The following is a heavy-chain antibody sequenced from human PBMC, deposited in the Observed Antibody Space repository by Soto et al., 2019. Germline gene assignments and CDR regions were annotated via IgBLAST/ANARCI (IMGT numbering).Heavy chain of an antibody. CDR2: IYYSGST. CDR3: ARAGAAYFYYYGVDV. J-gene: IGHJ6*02. D-gene: IGHD6-13*01. V-gene: IGHV4-30-4*01. CDR1: GGSISSGDYY. Sequence: CTVSGGSISSGDYYWNWIRQPPGKGLEWIGYIYYSGSTYYNPSLKSRVTISVDTSKNRFSLKLSSVTAADTAVYFCARAGAAYFYYYGVDVWGQGTTVTVSS.